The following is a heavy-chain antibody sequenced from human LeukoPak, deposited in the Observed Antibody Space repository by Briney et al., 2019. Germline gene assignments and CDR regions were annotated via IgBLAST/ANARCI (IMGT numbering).Heavy chain of an antibody. V-gene: IGHV1-8*01. CDR1: RYTFTSFD. CDR2: MTPNSGQT. Sequence: ASVNVSCTPSRYTFTSFDINWVRPATGQGLGWLGWMTPNSGQTGYAQKFQGRVTLTRDTSTSTAYMELSSLTSEDTAVYYCARNEYATGWFDHWGQGTVVTVSS. CDR3: ARNEYATGWFDH. D-gene: IGHD2-2*01. J-gene: IGHJ5*02.